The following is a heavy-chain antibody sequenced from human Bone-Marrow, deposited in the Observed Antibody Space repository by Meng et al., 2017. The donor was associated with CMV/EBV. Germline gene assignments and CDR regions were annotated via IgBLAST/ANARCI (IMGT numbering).Heavy chain of an antibody. D-gene: IGHD5-18*01. V-gene: IGHV3-7*01. Sequence: GGSLRLSCAASGFTFSSYWMSWVCQAPGKGLEWVANIKQDGSEKYYVDSVKGRFTISRDNAKNSLYLQMNSLRAEDTAVYYCARNRGYSYGYGFDYCGQGTLVTVSS. J-gene: IGHJ4*02. CDR1: GFTFSSYW. CDR2: IKQDGSEK. CDR3: ARNRGYSYGYGFDY.